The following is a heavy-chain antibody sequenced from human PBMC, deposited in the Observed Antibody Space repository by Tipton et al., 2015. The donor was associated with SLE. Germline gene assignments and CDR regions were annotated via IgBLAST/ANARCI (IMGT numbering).Heavy chain of an antibody. Sequence: QLVQSGAEVRKPGESLKISCKGSGYRFISYWIGWVRQTPGKGLEWMGIIYPGDSDTRYSPPFQGQVTISADKSISAAYLQWSSLKASDTAMYYRARRLGNGWYDFWGQGTLVTVSS. J-gene: IGHJ5*01. CDR3: ARRLGNGWYDF. D-gene: IGHD2-8*01. CDR2: IYPGDSDT. V-gene: IGHV5-51*03. CDR1: GYRFISYW.